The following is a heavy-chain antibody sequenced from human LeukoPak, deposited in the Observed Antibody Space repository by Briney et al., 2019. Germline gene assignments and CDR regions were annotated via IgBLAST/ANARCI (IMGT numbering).Heavy chain of an antibody. CDR1: GGSISSSSYY. V-gene: IGHV4-39*01. CDR2: ICYSGST. D-gene: IGHD6-19*01. CDR3: ARRWAVAGPAFDY. Sequence: PSETLSLTCTVSGGSISSSSYYWGWIRQPPGKGLEWIGSICYSGSTYYNPSLKSRVTISVDTSKNQFSLKLSSVTAADTAVYYCARRWAVAGPAFDYWGQGTLVTVSS. J-gene: IGHJ4*02.